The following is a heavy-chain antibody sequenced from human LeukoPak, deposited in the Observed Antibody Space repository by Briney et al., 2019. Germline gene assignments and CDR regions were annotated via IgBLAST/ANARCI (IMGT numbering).Heavy chain of an antibody. J-gene: IGHJ6*01. V-gene: IGHV4-34*01. CDR3: ARTPASSGYYYVPRLYYYGMDV. CDR2: INHSGST. CDR1: GFTFSSYS. Sequence: SCAASGFTFSSYSMNWVRQPPGKGLEWIGEINHSGSTNYNPSLKSRVTISVDTSKNQFSLKLSSVTAADTAVYYCARTPASSGYYYVPRLYYYGMDVWGQGTTVTVSS. D-gene: IGHD3-22*01.